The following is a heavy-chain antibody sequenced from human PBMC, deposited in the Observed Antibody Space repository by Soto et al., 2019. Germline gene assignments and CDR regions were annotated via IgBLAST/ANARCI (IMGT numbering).Heavy chain of an antibody. CDR2: IYYSGST. J-gene: IGHJ4*02. Sequence: PSENLSLTCPVSGVSISSYYWRWIRQPPGKGLEWIGYIYYSGSTNYNPSLKSRVTISVDTSKNQFSLKLSSVTAADTAVYYCAGTYSSSWPVFDFWGQGTLVTVSS. D-gene: IGHD6-13*01. CDR1: GVSISSYY. V-gene: IGHV4-59*08. CDR3: AGTYSSSWPVFDF.